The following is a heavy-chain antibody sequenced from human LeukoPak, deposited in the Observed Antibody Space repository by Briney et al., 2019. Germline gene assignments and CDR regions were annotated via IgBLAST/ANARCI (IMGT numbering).Heavy chain of an antibody. CDR2: IYYSGAT. CDR3: ARQRWGDYGRVDY. CDR1: GDSISSSSYY. V-gene: IGHV4-39*01. D-gene: IGHD4/OR15-4a*01. Sequence: SETLSLTCTVSGDSISSSSYYWGWIRQPPGKGLECVGSIYYSGATYYNPSLKSRVTISVDTSRNKFSLRLSSVTAADTAVYYCARQRWGDYGRVDYWGQGTLVTVSS. J-gene: IGHJ4*02.